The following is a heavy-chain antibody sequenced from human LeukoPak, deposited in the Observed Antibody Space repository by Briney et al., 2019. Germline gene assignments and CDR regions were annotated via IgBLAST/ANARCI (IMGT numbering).Heavy chain of an antibody. V-gene: IGHV1-46*01. CDR1: GYTFTSYY. Sequence: ASVKVSCKASGYTFTSYYMHWVRQAPRQGLEWMGIINPSGGSTSYAQKFQGRVTMTRDTSTSTVYMELSSLRSEDTAVYYCARVGSGSGSYYKAMGTWGQGTLVTVSS. J-gene: IGHJ5*02. D-gene: IGHD3-10*01. CDR3: ARVGSGSGSYYKAMGT. CDR2: INPSGGST.